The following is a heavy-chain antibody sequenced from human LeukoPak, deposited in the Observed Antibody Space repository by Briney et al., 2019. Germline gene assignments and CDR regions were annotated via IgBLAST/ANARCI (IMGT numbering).Heavy chain of an antibody. V-gene: IGHV5-51*01. CDR3: TRARHGNCYWDH. CDR1: EYSFTNYW. D-gene: IGHD1-7*01. CDR2: IRPDDSDT. J-gene: IGHJ4*02. Sequence: GESLKISFKDSEYSFTNYWIGWVRQMPGEGLEWMGIIRPDDSDTRYSPSFQGQVTISADKSTSTVYLQWSSLKASDTAMYYCTRARHGNCYWDHWGQGTLVTVSS.